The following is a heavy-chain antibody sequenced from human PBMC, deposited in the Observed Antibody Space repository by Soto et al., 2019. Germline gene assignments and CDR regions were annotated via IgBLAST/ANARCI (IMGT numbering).Heavy chain of an antibody. J-gene: IGHJ6*02. CDR2: IAYDGGNK. D-gene: IGHD6-13*01. Sequence: QVQLVESGGGVVQPGRSLRLSCAASGFTFSSYAMHWVRQDAGKGLEWVGVIAYDGGNKYYADSVKGRFTISRDNSKNTVYLQMKSLRAEATAVYYCASQLSVAGNYFFYYAMEVWGQGTTVTVYS. CDR1: GFTFSSYA. V-gene: IGHV3-30-3*01. CDR3: ASQLSVAGNYFFYYAMEV.